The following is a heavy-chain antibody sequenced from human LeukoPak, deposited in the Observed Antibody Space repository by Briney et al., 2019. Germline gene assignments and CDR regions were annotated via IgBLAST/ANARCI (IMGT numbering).Heavy chain of an antibody. CDR2: FDPEDGET. V-gene: IGHV1-24*01. CDR1: GYTLTELC. CDR3: ATVDGSGSIHD. Sequence: ASVKVSCMVSGYTLTELCMHWVRQAPGKGLEWMGGFDPEDGETIYAQKFQGRVTMTEDTSTDTAYMELSSLRSEDTAVYYCATVDGSGSIHDWGQGTLVTVSS. D-gene: IGHD3-10*01. J-gene: IGHJ4*02.